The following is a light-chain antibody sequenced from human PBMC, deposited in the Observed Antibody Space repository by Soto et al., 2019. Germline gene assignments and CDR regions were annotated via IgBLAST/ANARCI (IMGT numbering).Light chain of an antibody. Sequence: IQLTQSPSSLSASVGDRVTITCRASQGISSYLAWYQQKPGKAPQLLIYAAFTLQTGVSSRFIGSGSGTDFTLTINSLQPEDFATYYCQQSSSSPWTFGQGTKVDIK. CDR2: AAF. CDR3: QQSSSSPWT. V-gene: IGKV1-39*01. J-gene: IGKJ1*01. CDR1: QGISSY.